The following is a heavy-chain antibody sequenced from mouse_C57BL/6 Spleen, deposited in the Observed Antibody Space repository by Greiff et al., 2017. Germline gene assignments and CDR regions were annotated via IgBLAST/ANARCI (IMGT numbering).Heavy chain of an antibody. J-gene: IGHJ4*01. Sequence: VQLQESGPGLVAPSQSLSITCTVSGFSLTSYGVHWVRQPPGKGLEWLVVIWSDGSTTYNSALNSRLSISKDNSKSQVFLKMSSLQTDDTAMYYCARPYYSNPYAMDYWGQGTSVTVSS. V-gene: IGHV2-6*03. D-gene: IGHD2-5*01. CDR2: IWSDGST. CDR1: GFSLTSYG. CDR3: ARPYYSNPYAMDY.